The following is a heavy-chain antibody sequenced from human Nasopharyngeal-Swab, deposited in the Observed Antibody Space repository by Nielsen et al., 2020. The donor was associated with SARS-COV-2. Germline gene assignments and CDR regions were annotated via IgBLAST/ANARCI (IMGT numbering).Heavy chain of an antibody. CDR2: INPNSGGT. Sequence: ASVKVSCKASGYTFTGYYMHWVRQAPGQGLEWMGRINPNSGGTNYVQKFQGRVTMTRDTSISTAYMELSRLRSDDTAVYYCARDPTSVAGTGDYYYGMDVWGQGTTVIVSS. V-gene: IGHV1-2*06. CDR3: ARDPTSVAGTGDYYYGMDV. D-gene: IGHD6-19*01. CDR1: GYTFTGYY. J-gene: IGHJ6*02.